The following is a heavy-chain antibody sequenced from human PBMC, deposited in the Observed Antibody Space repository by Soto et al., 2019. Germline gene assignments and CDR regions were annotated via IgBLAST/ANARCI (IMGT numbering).Heavy chain of an antibody. CDR3: AREGSITGDSSDYDAFDI. D-gene: IGHD7-27*01. CDR2: IITILGIA. J-gene: IGHJ3*02. CDR1: GGTFSSYT. V-gene: IGHV1-69*04. Sequence: ASVQVSCKASGGTFSSYTISWVRQAPGQGLEWMGRIITILGIANYAQKFQGRVTITADKSTSTAYMELSSLRSEDTAVYYCAREGSITGDSSDYDAFDIWGQGTMVTVSS.